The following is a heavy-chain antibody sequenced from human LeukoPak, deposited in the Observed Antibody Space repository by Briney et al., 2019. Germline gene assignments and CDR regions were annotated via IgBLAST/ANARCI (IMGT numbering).Heavy chain of an antibody. V-gene: IGHV3-11*01. J-gene: IGHJ4*02. CDR3: ARYCSGGSCYSRGSFDY. Sequence: GGSLRLSCAASGFTFSDYYMSWIRQAPGEGLEWVSYISSSGSTIYYADSVKGRFTISRDNAKNSLYLQMNSLRAEDTAVYYCARYCSGGSCYSRGSFDYWGQGTLVTVSS. CDR1: GFTFSDYY. CDR2: ISSSGSTI. D-gene: IGHD2-15*01.